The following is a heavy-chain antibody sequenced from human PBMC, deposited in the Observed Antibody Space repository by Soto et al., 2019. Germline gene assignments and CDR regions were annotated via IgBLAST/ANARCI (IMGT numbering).Heavy chain of an antibody. Sequence: GGSLRLSCSASGFTFNKYAMHWVRQAPGTGLEYVSAISDTGGSRFHADAVKGRFTISRDNARAALFLQMSSLRAEDTAVYYCVKGSRAEYYSYYNGVDGWGQGTTVTVSS. D-gene: IGHD3-10*01. V-gene: IGHV3-64D*06. CDR3: VKGSRAEYYSYYNGVDG. CDR2: ISDTGGSR. J-gene: IGHJ6*02. CDR1: GFTFNKYA.